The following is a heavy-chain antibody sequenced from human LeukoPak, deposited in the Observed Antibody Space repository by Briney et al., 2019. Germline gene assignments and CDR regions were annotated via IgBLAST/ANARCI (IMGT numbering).Heavy chain of an antibody. D-gene: IGHD5-18*01. CDR1: GFTFSDYY. CDR3: ARAAGYSYAIFDY. CDR2: ISSSGSTI. V-gene: IGHV3-11*01. J-gene: IGHJ4*02. Sequence: GGSLRLSCAASGFTFSDYYMSWIRQAPGKGLEWVSYISSSGSTIYYANSVKGRFTISRDNAKNSLYLQMNSLRAEDTAVYYCARAAGYSYAIFDYWGQGTLVTVSS.